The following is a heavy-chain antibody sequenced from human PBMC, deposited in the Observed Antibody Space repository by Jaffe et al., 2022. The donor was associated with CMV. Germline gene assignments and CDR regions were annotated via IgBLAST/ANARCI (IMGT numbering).Heavy chain of an antibody. CDR2: IYYSGST. CDR3: ARSTVTTNLGMDV. V-gene: IGHV4-61*01. D-gene: IGHD4-17*01. Sequence: QVQLQESGPGLVKPSETLSLTCTVSGGSVSSGSYYWSWIRQPPGKGLEWIGYIYYSGSTNYNPSLKSRVTISVDTSKNQFSLKLSSVTAADTAVYYCARSTVTTNLGMDVWGQGTTVTVSS. CDR1: GGSVSSGSYY. J-gene: IGHJ6*02.